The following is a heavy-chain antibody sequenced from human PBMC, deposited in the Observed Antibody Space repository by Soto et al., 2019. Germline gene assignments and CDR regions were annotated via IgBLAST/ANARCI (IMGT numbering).Heavy chain of an antibody. CDR1: GFTFDDYA. CDR3: ARGSWNDKYYFDY. CDR2: ISWNSGSI. J-gene: IGHJ4*02. D-gene: IGHD1-1*01. Sequence: EVQLVESGGGLVHPGRYLRLSCAASGFTFDDYAMHWVRQAPGKGLEWVSGISWNSGSIGYADSVKGRFTISRDNAKNSLYLQMNSLRAEDTALYYCARGSWNDKYYFDYWGQGTLVTVSS. V-gene: IGHV3-9*01.